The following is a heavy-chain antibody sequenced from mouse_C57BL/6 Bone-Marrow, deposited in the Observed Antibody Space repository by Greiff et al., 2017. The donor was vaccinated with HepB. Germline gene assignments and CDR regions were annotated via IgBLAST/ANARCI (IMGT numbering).Heavy chain of an antibody. Sequence: EVQLVESGEGLVKPGGSLKLSCAASGFTFSSYAMSWVRQTPEKRLEWVAYISSGGDYIYYAATVKGRFTISRDNARNTLYLQMSSLKSEDTAMYTCTSAISTVPLFADWGQGTLVTVSA. CDR3: TSAISTVPLFAD. CDR1: GFTFSSYA. V-gene: IGHV5-9-1*02. J-gene: IGHJ3*01. D-gene: IGHD1-1*01. CDR2: ISSGGDYI.